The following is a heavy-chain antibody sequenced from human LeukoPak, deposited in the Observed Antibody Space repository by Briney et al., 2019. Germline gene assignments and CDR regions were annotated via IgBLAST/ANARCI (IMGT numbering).Heavy chain of an antibody. CDR2: ISGSGGST. D-gene: IGHD3-10*01. CDR1: GFTFSSYA. Sequence: SGGSLRLSCAASGFTFSSYAMSWVRQAPGKGLEWVSAISGSGGSTYYADSVKGRFTISRDNSKNTLYLQMNSLRAEDTAVYYCAKTKAVVWGVLDYWGQGTLVTVSS. V-gene: IGHV3-23*01. J-gene: IGHJ4*02. CDR3: AKTKAVVWGVLDY.